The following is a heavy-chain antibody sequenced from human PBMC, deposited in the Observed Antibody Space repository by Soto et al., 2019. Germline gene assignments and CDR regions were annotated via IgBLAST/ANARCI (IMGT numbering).Heavy chain of an antibody. V-gene: IGHV3-11*01. CDR2: ISSSGSTI. J-gene: IGHJ4*02. Sequence: PGGSLRLCCAASGFTFSDYYMSWIRQAPGKGLEWVSYISSSGSTIYYADSVKGRFTISRDNAKNSLYLQMNSLRAEDTAVYYCARVHCSGGSCYPEVSDYWGQGALVTVSS. D-gene: IGHD2-15*01. CDR1: GFTFSDYY. CDR3: ARVHCSGGSCYPEVSDY.